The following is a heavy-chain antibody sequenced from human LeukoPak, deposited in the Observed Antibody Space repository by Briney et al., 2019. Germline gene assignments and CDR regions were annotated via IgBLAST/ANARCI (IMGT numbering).Heavy chain of an antibody. CDR1: GFTFSSYW. V-gene: IGHV3-7*01. D-gene: IGHD2-15*01. CDR2: IKEDGSEK. J-gene: IGHJ3*02. CDR3: ASGVVVVAPDTFDI. Sequence: GGSLRLSCAASGFTFSSYWMSWVRQAPGKGLEWVANIKEDGSEKYYVDSVKGQFTISRDNAKNSLYLQMNSLRAEDTAVYYCASGVVVVAPDTFDIWGQGTMVTVSS.